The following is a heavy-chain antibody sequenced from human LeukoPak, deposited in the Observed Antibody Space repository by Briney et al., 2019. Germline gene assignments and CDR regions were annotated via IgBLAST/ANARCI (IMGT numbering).Heavy chain of an antibody. V-gene: IGHV3-7*02. Sequence: PGGSLRLSCAASGFTFSTYWMSWVRQAPGKGLEWVANIRHDAGEKYYVDSVKGRFTISRDNAKNSLYLQMNSLRAEDTAVYYCAKAHGGIARWGQEPIVTVSS. CDR1: GFTFSTYW. CDR2: IRHDAGEK. CDR3: AKAHGGIAR. D-gene: IGHD6-13*01. J-gene: IGHJ3*01.